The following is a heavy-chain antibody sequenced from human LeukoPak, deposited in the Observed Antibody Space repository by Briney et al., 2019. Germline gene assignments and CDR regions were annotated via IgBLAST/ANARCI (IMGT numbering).Heavy chain of an antibody. J-gene: IGHJ4*02. D-gene: IGHD5-18*01. CDR1: GFTFSVYW. Sequence: QPGGSLRLSCAASGFTFSVYWMSWLRQAPGKGLEWVANIKQDGGETYYVDSVKGRFTISRDNAKNSLYLQMNSLRAEDTAVYYCARQTWIQIFDYWGQGTLVTVSS. CDR3: ARQTWIQIFDY. CDR2: IKQDGGET. V-gene: IGHV3-7*01.